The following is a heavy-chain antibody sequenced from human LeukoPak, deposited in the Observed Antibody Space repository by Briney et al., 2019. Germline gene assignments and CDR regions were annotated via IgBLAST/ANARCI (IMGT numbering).Heavy chain of an antibody. V-gene: IGHV3-43*02. J-gene: IGHJ4*02. CDR3: ARDSETSGWYDY. Sequence: AGGSLRLSCAAPGFTFENYAIHWVRQAPGKGLEWASLISGDGGSTFYADSVRGRFTISRDNTRKSLSLQMSSLRSEDTALYYCARDSETSGWYDYWGQGTLVTVSS. CDR1: GFTFENYA. D-gene: IGHD6-19*01. CDR2: ISGDGGST.